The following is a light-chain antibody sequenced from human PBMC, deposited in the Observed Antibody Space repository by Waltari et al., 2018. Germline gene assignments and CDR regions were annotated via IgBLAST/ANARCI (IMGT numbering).Light chain of an antibody. CDR2: RNN. CDR1: SSNIGRNY. Sequence: QSVLTQPPSASGTPGQRVTISCSGRSSNIGRNYVSWYQQLPGTAPKLLIDRNNQRPSGVPDRFSGSKSGTSASLAISGLRSEDEADYYCAAWDDSLSGVVFGGGTKLTVL. J-gene: IGLJ2*01. V-gene: IGLV1-47*01. CDR3: AAWDDSLSGVV.